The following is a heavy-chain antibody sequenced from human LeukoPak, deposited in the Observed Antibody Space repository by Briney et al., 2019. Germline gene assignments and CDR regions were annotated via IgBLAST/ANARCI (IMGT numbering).Heavy chain of an antibody. Sequence: GGSLRLSCAASGFTFSNYAMHWVRQAPGKGLEWVAVISYDGSTKYYADSVKGRFTISRDNSKNTLYLQMNSLRAEDTAVYYCAKDHGVAVAGMYYWGQGTLVTVSS. V-gene: IGHV3-30*04. CDR1: GFTFSNYA. CDR3: AKDHGVAVAGMYY. J-gene: IGHJ4*02. CDR2: ISYDGSTK. D-gene: IGHD6-19*01.